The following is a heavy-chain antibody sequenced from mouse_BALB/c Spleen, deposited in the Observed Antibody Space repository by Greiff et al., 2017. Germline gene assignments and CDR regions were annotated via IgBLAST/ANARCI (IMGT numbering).Heavy chain of an antibody. V-gene: IGHV2-9*02. D-gene: IGHD2-14*01. CDR1: GFSLTSYG. CDR2: IWAGGST. Sequence: VKLVESGPGLVAPSQSLSITCTVSGFSLTSYGVHWVRQPPGKGLEWLGVIWAGGSTNYNSALMSRLSISKDNSKSQVFLKMNSLQTDDTAMYHCAREAYYRSYYYAMDYWGQGTSVTVSS. CDR3: AREAYYRSYYYAMDY. J-gene: IGHJ4*01.